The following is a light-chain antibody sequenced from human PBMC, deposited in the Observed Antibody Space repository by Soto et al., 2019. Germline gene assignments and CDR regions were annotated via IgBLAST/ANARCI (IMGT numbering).Light chain of an antibody. CDR2: GAS. CDR3: QPPSSWPLT. J-gene: IGKJ4*02. CDR1: QSLSKS. Sequence: EIVLTQSPATLSLSPGERATLSCRASQSLSKSLVWYQQKPGQAPRLLIDGASNRATGIPARFSGSGSGTDFTRTISSLEADDVAVYFCQPPSSWPLTFGGGTKVEIK. V-gene: IGKV3-11*01.